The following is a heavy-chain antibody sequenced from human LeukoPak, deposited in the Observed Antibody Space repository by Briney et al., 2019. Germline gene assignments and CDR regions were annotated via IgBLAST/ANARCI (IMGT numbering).Heavy chain of an antibody. V-gene: IGHV3-33*01. D-gene: IGHD3-10*01. CDR1: GFTFSSYG. CDR3: ARDPLYYGSGSGIGWFDP. Sequence: GGSLRLSCAASGFTFSSYGMHWVRQAPGKGLEWVAVIWYDGSNKYYADSVKGRFTISRDNSKNTLYLQMNSLRAEDTAVYYCARDPLYYGSGSGIGWFDPWGQGTLATVSS. CDR2: IWYDGSNK. J-gene: IGHJ5*02.